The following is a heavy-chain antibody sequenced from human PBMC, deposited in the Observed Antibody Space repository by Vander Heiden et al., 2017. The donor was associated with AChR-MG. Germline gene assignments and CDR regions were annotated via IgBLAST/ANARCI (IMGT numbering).Heavy chain of an antibody. D-gene: IGHD1-1*01. CDR3: ARGTTYPPAYYYYGMDV. CDR1: GFTSSRYS. J-gene: IGHJ6*02. V-gene: IGHV3-21*01. CDR2: IMSSSSYI. Sequence: EVQPVASGGGLVKPGGSLRLSCAASGFTSSRYSRNWVRQAPGKGLEWVSSIMSSSSYIYYADSVKGRFTISRDNAKNSLYLQMNSLRAEDTAVYYCARGTTYPPAYYYYGMDVWGQGTTVTVSS.